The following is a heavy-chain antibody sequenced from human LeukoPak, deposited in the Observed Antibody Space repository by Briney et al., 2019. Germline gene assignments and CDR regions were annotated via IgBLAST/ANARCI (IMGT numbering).Heavy chain of an antibody. J-gene: IGHJ3*02. Sequence: PGGSLRLSCAASGFSFDDYAMHWVRQAPGKGLEGVSGINWNSGSIDYAESVKGRFTISRDNAKNSLYLQMNSLRAEDTALYYCAKDMMAIVGGTTSAFDMWGQGTMVTVSS. CDR1: GFSFDDYA. CDR2: INWNSGSI. CDR3: AKDMMAIVGGTTSAFDM. V-gene: IGHV3-9*01. D-gene: IGHD1-26*01.